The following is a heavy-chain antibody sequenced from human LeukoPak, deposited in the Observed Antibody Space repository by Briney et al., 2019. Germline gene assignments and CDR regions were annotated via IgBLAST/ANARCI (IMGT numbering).Heavy chain of an antibody. J-gene: IGHJ6*03. CDR1: GGSISSYY. Sequence: PSETPSLTCTVSGGSISSYYWSWIRQTPGKGLEWIGYIYYSGSTYFNPSLKSRVTISVDTSKNQFSLKMSSVTAADTAVYFCARGGPPGYYYDYYMDVWGKGTTVTISS. V-gene: IGHV4-59*01. CDR3: ARGGPPGYYYDYYMDV. CDR2: IYYSGST.